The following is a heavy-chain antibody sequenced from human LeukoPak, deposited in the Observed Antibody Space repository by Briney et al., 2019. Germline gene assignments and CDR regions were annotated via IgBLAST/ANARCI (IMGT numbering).Heavy chain of an antibody. CDR1: GFTFSSYA. CDR3: AKANWVSNADAVW. Sequence: PGGSLRLSCAASGFTFSSYAMSWVRQAPGKGLEWVSTVGGSGDSTWYADSVKGRFTLSRDDSRNTVYLQMNNLRVDDTAIYYCAKANWVSNADAVWWGQGTQVTVSS. V-gene: IGHV3-23*01. D-gene: IGHD1-1*01. CDR2: VGGSGDST. J-gene: IGHJ4*02.